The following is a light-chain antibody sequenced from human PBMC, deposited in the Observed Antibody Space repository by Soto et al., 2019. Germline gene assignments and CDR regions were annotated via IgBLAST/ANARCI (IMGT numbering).Light chain of an antibody. J-gene: IGLJ1*01. Sequence: QSVLSQPASVSGSPGQSITISCTGTDSDIGSRNLVSWYQQHPGIAPKLIIYEGSRRPSGISHRFSGSRSGNTASLTISGLRAEDEADYYCCSYANSGSFVFGTGTKVTVL. V-gene: IGLV2-23*01. CDR1: DSDIGSRNL. CDR2: EGS. CDR3: CSYANSGSFV.